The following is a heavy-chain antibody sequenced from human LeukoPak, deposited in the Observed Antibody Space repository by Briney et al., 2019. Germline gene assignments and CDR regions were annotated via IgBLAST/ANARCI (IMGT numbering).Heavy chain of an antibody. D-gene: IGHD2-15*01. V-gene: IGHV1-18*01. CDR2: ISAYNGNT. Sequence: GASVKVSCKASGYTFTSYGISWVRQAPGQGLEWMGWISAYNGNTNYAQKLQGRVTMTTDTSTSTAYMELRSLRSDDTAVYYCARVRSGYCSGGSCYSRVFDYWGQGTLVTVSS. CDR3: ARVRSGYCSGGSCYSRVFDY. CDR1: GYTFTSYG. J-gene: IGHJ4*02.